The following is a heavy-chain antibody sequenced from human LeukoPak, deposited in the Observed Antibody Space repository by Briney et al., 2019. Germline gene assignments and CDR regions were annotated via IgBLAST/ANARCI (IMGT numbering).Heavy chain of an antibody. CDR1: GGSISSSSYY. V-gene: IGHV4-61*05. J-gene: IGHJ5*02. D-gene: IGHD3-10*01. Sequence: PSETLSLTCTVSGGSISSSSYYWGWIRQPPGKGLEWIGYIYYSGSTNYNPSLKSRVTISVDTSKNQFSLKLSSVTAADTAVYYCARVADYYGSGSYPERGWFDPWGQGTLVTVSS. CDR2: IYYSGST. CDR3: ARVADYYGSGSYPERGWFDP.